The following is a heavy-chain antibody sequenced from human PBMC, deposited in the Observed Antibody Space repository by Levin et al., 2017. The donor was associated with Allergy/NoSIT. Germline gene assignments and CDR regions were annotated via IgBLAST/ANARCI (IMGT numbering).Heavy chain of an antibody. J-gene: IGHJ3*02. CDR1: GYSFTSYW. V-gene: IGHV5-51*01. CDR3: ARLPYYYDSSAGAFHI. Sequence: GESLKISCQGSGYSFTSYWIGWVRQMPGKGLEWMGIIYPGDSETRYSPSFQGQVTISADKSISTAYLQWTSLKASDTAMYYCARLPYYYDSSAGAFHIWGQGTMVTVSS. D-gene: IGHD3-22*01. CDR2: IYPGDSET.